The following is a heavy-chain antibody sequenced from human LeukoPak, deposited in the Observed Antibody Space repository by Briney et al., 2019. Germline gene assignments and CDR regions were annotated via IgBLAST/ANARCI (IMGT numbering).Heavy chain of an antibody. CDR1: GGSISSSSYY. CDR3: ARHRWLVGYNWFDP. CDR2: IYYSGST. V-gene: IGHV4-39*01. D-gene: IGHD6-19*01. Sequence: PPETLSLTCTVSGGSISSSSYYWGWIRQPPGKGLEWIGSIYYSGSTYYNPSLKSRVTISVDTSKNQFSLKLSSVTAADTAVYYCARHRWLVGYNWFDPWGQGTLVTVSS. J-gene: IGHJ5*02.